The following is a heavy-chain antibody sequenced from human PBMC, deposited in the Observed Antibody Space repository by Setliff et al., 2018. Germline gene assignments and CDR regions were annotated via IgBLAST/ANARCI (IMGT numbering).Heavy chain of an antibody. CDR3: VRSFSRREKFLLDY. V-gene: IGHV4-4*07. Sequence: SETLSLTCTVSGGSISSYYWSWIRQPAGKGLEWIGHIYIGGSANYNPSLKSRVTMSIDTSKNQFSLKLSSVTAADTAIYYCVRSFSRREKFLLDYWGQGALVTVSS. CDR2: IYIGGSA. J-gene: IGHJ4*02. CDR1: GGSISSYY.